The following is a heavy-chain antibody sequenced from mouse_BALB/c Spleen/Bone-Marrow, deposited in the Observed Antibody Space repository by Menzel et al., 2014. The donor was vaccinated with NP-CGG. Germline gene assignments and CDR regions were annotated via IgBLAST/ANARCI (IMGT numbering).Heavy chain of an antibody. Sequence: EVQGVESGGGLVKPGGPLKLSCAASGFIFSDHYMYWVRQTPEKRLEWVATISDGGSYTSYPDSVKGRFTVSRDNAKNNLYLQMSSLKSEDTAFYYCARTYRPYALDYWGQGSSVTVSS. CDR3: ARTYRPYALDY. D-gene: IGHD2-14*01. CDR2: ISDGGSYT. J-gene: IGHJ4*01. V-gene: IGHV5-4*02. CDR1: GFIFSDHY.